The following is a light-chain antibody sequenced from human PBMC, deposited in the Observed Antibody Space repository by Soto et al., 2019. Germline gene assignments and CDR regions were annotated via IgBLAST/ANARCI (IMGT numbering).Light chain of an antibody. CDR2: AAS. J-gene: IGKJ4*01. CDR1: QGISIW. CDR3: QQANSLPVT. Sequence: DIQMTQSPSSVSASVGDRVTITCRASQGISIWLAWYQHKPGKAPKLLIYAASSLKTGVPSRFSGSRSGREFTRTISSLQPEDFATYYCQQANSLPVTFGGGTKVQIK. V-gene: IGKV1-12*01.